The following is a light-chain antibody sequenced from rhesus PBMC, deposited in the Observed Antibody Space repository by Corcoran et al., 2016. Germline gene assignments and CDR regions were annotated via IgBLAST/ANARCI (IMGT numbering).Light chain of an antibody. CDR1: SGLSTH. J-gene: IGKJ2*01. Sequence: EIVLTQSPTSMAVSQGEKGTITCTASSGLSTHYLHWYNQKPGFPPRLLVFSTSSLASGVPARFSGRGSGNAYTLTSSSMETEDAASDYCQQGNNIPYPFGQGTKVEIK. CDR3: QQGNNIPYP. V-gene: IGKV3-35*01. CDR2: STS.